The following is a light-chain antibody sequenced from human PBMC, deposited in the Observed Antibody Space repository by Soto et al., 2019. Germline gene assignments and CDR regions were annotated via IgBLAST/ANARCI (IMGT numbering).Light chain of an antibody. Sequence: EIVLTQSPVTLSLSPGDTATLSCSASQSVIRYVAWYQQKPGQPPSLLINDATISASGIPAMFSGSGSGTDFSLTFSSLETEDFAVYYCQQRYHWPPLTFGGGTKVEVK. CDR3: QQRYHWPPLT. CDR2: DAT. CDR1: QSVIRY. V-gene: IGKV3-11*01. J-gene: IGKJ4*01.